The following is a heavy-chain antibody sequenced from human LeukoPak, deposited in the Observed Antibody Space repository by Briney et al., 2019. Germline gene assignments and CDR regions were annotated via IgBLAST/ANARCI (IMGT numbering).Heavy chain of an antibody. V-gene: IGHV3-30*02. CDR1: GFTFSSYG. J-gene: IGHJ3*02. D-gene: IGHD1-26*01. Sequence: PGGSLRLSCAASGFTFSSYGMHWVRQAPGKGLEWVAFIRYDGSNKYYADSVKGRFTVSRDSAKNTMYLQMNSLRAEDTAVYYCATSTYSGSHWDAFDIWGQGTIITVSS. CDR3: ATSTYSGSHWDAFDI. CDR2: IRYDGSNK.